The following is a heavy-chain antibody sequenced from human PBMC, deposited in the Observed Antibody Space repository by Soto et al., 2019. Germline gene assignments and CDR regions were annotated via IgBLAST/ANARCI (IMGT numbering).Heavy chain of an antibody. V-gene: IGHV3-23*01. CDR2: ISGSGGST. D-gene: IGHD6-13*01. Sequence: EVQLLESGGGLVQPGGSLRLSCAASGFTFSSYAMSWVRQAPGKGLEWVSAISGSGGSTYYADSVKGRFTISRDNSKNTLYLQMNSLRAEDTSVYYCAKDFFGPYSSSWTFDYWGQGTLVTVSS. J-gene: IGHJ4*02. CDR1: GFTFSSYA. CDR3: AKDFFGPYSSSWTFDY.